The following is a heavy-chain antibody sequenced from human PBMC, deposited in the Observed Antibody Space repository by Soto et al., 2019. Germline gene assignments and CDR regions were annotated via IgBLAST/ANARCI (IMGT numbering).Heavy chain of an antibody. J-gene: IGHJ6*02. V-gene: IGHV1-69*06. Sequence: QVQLVQSGAEVKRPGSSVKVSCKASGDTFGRNAIHWVRQAPGQGLEWMGGIIPMFPTTNYAQKFKGRLTINADKSTSTAYMEMSSLRSEDTAVYYCARDGLTAFGMIPPWDVDVWGQGTTVTVSS. D-gene: IGHD3-3*01. CDR2: IIPMFPTT. CDR3: ARDGLTAFGMIPPWDVDV. CDR1: GDTFGRNA.